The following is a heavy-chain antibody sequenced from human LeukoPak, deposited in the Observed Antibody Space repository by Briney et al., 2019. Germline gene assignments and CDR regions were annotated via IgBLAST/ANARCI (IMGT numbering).Heavy chain of an antibody. V-gene: IGHV4-59*01. J-gene: IGHJ3*02. CDR1: GGSICSYY. CDR3: ASVGATYAFDI. CDR2: IYYSGST. Sequence: SETLSLTWTVSGGSICSYYWSWIRQPPGKGLEWIGYIYYSGSTNYNPSLKSRVTIPVDTSKNQFSLKLSSVTAADTAVYYCASVGATYAFDIWGQGTMVTVSS. D-gene: IGHD1-26*01.